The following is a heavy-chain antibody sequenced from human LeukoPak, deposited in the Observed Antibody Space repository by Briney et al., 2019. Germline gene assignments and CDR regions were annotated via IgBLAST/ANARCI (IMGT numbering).Heavy chain of an antibody. D-gene: IGHD6-13*01. V-gene: IGHV4-39*07. CDR3: ARRRRAAAKDY. J-gene: IGHJ4*02. CDR1: GDSIISNNYY. Sequence: PSETLSLTCTVSGDSIISNNYYWGWIRQPPGKGLEWIGSVYYSGTTYYNPSLKSRVTVSMDTSKNQFSLKLSSVTAADTAVYYCARRRRAAAKDYWGQGTLVTVSS. CDR2: VYYSGTT.